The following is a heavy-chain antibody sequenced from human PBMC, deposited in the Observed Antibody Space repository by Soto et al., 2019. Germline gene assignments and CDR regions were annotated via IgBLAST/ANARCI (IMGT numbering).Heavy chain of an antibody. CDR3: ARDNGYYYDSSGYYTFDT. V-gene: IGHV1-18*01. D-gene: IGHD3-22*01. J-gene: IGHJ4*02. CDR2: ISAYNGNT. Sequence: QVQLVQSGAEVKKPGASVKVSCKASGYTFTSYGISWVRQAPGQGLEWMGWISAYNGNTNYAQKLQGRVTITTDTSTSTAYMELRSLRSDDTAVYYCARDNGYYYDSSGYYTFDTWGQGTLVTVSS. CDR1: GYTFTSYG.